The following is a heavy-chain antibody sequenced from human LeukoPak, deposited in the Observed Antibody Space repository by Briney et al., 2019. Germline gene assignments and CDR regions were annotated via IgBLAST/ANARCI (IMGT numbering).Heavy chain of an antibody. D-gene: IGHD1-26*01. V-gene: IGHV3-21*01. CDR1: GFTFSNFW. CDR2: ISSSSSYI. J-gene: IGHJ3*02. CDR3: TRVYSGSSNAFDI. Sequence: GGSLRLSCAVSGFTFSNFWMSWVRQAPGKGLEWVSSISSSSSYIYYADSVKGRFTISRDNAKNSLYLQMNSLRAEDTAVYYCTRVYSGSSNAFDIWGQGTMVTVSS.